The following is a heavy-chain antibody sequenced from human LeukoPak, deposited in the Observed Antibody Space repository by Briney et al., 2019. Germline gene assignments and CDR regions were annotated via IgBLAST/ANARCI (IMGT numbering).Heavy chain of an antibody. CDR2: IMQDGSEN. J-gene: IGHJ3*02. CDR1: GLTLSSYW. Sequence: GGSLRLSCAASGLTLSSYWMSWVRQAPGKRLEWVASIMQDGSENRYMDSMKGRFTIFRDNTKSSLYLQMNSLRAEDTAVYYCARYGLGDTFDIWGQGTVVTVSS. CDR3: ARYGLGDTFDI. V-gene: IGHV3-7*01. D-gene: IGHD4-17*01.